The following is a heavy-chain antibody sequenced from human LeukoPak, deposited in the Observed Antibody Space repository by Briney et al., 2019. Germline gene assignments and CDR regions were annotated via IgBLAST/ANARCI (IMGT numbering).Heavy chain of an antibody. D-gene: IGHD4-17*01. CDR3: ARAYGDYVPFDY. CDR1: GFTFSSYS. CDR2: IYYSGST. Sequence: PGGSLRLSCAASGFTFSSYSMNWVRQPPGKGLEWIGYIYYSGSTNYNPSLKSRVTISVDTSKNQFSLKLSSVTAADTAVYYCARAYGDYVPFDYWGQGTLVTVSS. J-gene: IGHJ4*02. V-gene: IGHV4-59*01.